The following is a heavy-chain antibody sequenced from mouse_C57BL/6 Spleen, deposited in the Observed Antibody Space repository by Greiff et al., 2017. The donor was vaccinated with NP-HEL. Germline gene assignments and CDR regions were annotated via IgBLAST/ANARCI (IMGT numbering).Heavy chain of an antibody. D-gene: IGHD2-1*01. V-gene: IGHV5-12*01. CDR1: GFTFSDYY. CDR2: ISNGGGST. Sequence: EVQVVESGGGLVQPGGSLKLSCAASGFTFSDYYMYWVRQTPEKRLEWVAYISNGGGSTYYPDTVKGRFTISRDNAKNTLYLQMSRLKSEDTAMYYCARPLYGNYPLAYWGQGTLVTVSA. CDR3: ARPLYGNYPLAY. J-gene: IGHJ3*01.